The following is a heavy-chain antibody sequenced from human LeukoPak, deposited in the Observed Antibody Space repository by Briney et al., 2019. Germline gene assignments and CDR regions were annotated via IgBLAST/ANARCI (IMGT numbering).Heavy chain of an antibody. CDR3: ARVYDCSGGSCYQTTFDY. J-gene: IGHJ4*02. V-gene: IGHV1-2*02. CDR2: INPNSGGT. CDR1: GYTFTGYY. D-gene: IGHD2-15*01. Sequence: ASVKVSCKASGYTFTGYYMHWVRQAPGQGLEWMGWINPNSGGTNYAQKFQGRVTMTRDTSISTAYMELSRLRSDDTAVYYCARVYDCSGGSCYQTTFDYWGQGTLVTVSS.